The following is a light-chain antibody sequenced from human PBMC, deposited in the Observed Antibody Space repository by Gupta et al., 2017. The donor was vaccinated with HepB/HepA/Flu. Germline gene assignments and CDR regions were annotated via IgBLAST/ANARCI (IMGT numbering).Light chain of an antibody. V-gene: IGLV3-21*03. CDR3: QVWDGDSDHYV. J-gene: IGLJ1*01. Sequence: SYVLTQPPSVSVAPGKTATITCGENNIGSKSVHWYQQKPGQAPVLVVYDDRDRPLGIPERFSGSNSGNTATLTISRVEAWDEADYYCQVWDGDSDHYVFGTGTKVTVL. CDR1: NIGSKS. CDR2: DDR.